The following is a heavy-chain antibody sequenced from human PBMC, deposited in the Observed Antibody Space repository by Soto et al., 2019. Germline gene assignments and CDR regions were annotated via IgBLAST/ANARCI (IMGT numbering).Heavy chain of an antibody. CDR1: GFTFSNAW. Sequence: GGSLRLSCAASGFTFSNAWINWVRQAPGKGLEWVGRIKSKTDGGTTDYAAPVKGRFTISRDDSKNTLYLQMNSLKTEDTAVYYCTTGNIVVVPANYYYYYMDVWGKGTTVTVSS. V-gene: IGHV3-15*07. D-gene: IGHD2-2*01. J-gene: IGHJ6*03. CDR3: TTGNIVVVPANYYYYYMDV. CDR2: IKSKTDGGTT.